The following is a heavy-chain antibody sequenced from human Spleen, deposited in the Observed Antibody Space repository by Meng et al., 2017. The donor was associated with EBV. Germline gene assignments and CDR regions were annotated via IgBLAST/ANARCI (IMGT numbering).Heavy chain of an antibody. D-gene: IGHD3-10*01. Sequence: QWQPPDSGPGLVDTSGTLPLTCTVSGGAISSDNWCSWVRQPPGKGLEWIGEIWHSGTNYSPSLKSRVTISVAKSKNQFSLNLGFMTAADTAVYYCARDLRPWLGGFDAWGPGTLVTVSS. CDR2: IWHSGT. J-gene: IGHJ5*02. CDR1: GGAISSDNW. CDR3: ARDLRPWLGGFDA. V-gene: IGHV4-4*02.